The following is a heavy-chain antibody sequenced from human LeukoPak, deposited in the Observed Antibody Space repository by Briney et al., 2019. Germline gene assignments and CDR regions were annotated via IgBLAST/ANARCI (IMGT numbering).Heavy chain of an antibody. V-gene: IGHV3-23*01. CDR1: GFTFDNYG. CDR2: ISGSGVNT. J-gene: IGHJ6*02. D-gene: IGHD4/OR15-4a*01. Sequence: GGSLRLACAASGFTFDNYGMSWVRQAPGKGLEWVLGISGSGVNTYYADSVKGRFTISRDNSKNTLYLQLSSLRGEDTAIYYCARDTSYNYGAHAMDVWGQGTTVTVSS. CDR3: ARDTSYNYGAHAMDV.